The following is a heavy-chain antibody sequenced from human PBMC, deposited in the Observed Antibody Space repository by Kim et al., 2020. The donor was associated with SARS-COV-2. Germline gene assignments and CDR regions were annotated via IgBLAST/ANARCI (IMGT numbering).Heavy chain of an antibody. CDR3: VRSRGSKSAFDL. CDR2: VHYLGAT. Sequence: SETLSLTCSVSPGSITSYYWNLIRQFPGTGLEWIGFVHYLGATSYNPALKSRLTISIDTSKSQFSLTLSSVTAADTAVYYCVRSRGSKSAFDLWGQGTLVTVSS. D-gene: IGHD1-26*01. CDR1: PGSITSYY. J-gene: IGHJ3*01. V-gene: IGHV4-59*01.